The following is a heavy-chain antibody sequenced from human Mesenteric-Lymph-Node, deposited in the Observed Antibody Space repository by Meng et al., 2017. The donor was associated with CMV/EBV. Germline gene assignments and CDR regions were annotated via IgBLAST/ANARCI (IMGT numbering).Heavy chain of an antibody. CDR2: IYSGGTI. Sequence: GESLKISCAASGFTVSSHFMSWVRQAPGKGLEWVSVIYSGGTIKYADSVKGRFTISRDDSKNTLYLQMNNLRAEDAAVYYCARGMYDFSSGYFSRPPNYALDVWGQGTTVTVSS. CDR3: ARGMYDFSSGYFSRPPNYALDV. V-gene: IGHV3-66*02. D-gene: IGHD3-3*01. CDR1: GFTVSSHF. J-gene: IGHJ6*02.